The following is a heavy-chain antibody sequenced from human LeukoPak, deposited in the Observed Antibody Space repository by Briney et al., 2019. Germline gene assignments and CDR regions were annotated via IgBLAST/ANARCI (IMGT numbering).Heavy chain of an antibody. V-gene: IGHV1-69*05. D-gene: IGHD3-9*01. Sequence: SVKASCKASGGTFSSYAISWVRQAPGQGLEWMGRIIPIFGAANYAQKFQGRVTITTDESTSTAYMELSSLRSEDTAVYYCARDKTIFGPPAWFDPWGQGTLVTVSS. J-gene: IGHJ5*02. CDR1: GGTFSSYA. CDR3: ARDKTIFGPPAWFDP. CDR2: IIPIFGAA.